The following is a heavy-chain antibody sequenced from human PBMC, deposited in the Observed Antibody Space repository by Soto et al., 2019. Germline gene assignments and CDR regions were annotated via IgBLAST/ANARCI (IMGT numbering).Heavy chain of an antibody. J-gene: IGHJ6*02. CDR2: IYYSGST. Sequence: SETLSLTCTVSGGTISSGGYYWIWHRQHPGKGLECIGYIYYSGSTYYNPSLKSRVTISVDTSKNQFSLKLSSVTAADTAVYYCGVYCSSTSCYSSGYYGMDVWGQGTTVTVSS. CDR3: GVYCSSTSCYSSGYYGMDV. CDR1: GGTISSGGYY. V-gene: IGHV4-31*03. D-gene: IGHD2-2*01.